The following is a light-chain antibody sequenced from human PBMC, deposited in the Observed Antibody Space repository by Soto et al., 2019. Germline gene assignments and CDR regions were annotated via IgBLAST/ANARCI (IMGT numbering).Light chain of an antibody. CDR3: QQHGSSPWM. CDR2: GAS. J-gene: IGKJ1*01. Sequence: EVVLTQSPGTLSLSPGERATLSCRASQSVSSNYVAWYQQKPGQTPRLLIYGASSRATGIPDRFSGSGSGTDFTRTISRLEPEDFAVYYCQQHGSSPWMFGQGTKVDIK. V-gene: IGKV3-20*01. CDR1: QSVSSNY.